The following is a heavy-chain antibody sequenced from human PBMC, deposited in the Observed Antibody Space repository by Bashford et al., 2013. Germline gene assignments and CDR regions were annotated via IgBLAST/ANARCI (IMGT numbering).Heavy chain of an antibody. Sequence: PGPSVKVSCKASGYTFTSYGISWVRQAPGQGLEWMGWISAYNGNTNYAQKLQGRVTMTTDTSTSTAYMELRSLRSDDTAVYYCARERSDDDFWSGSWYYYYYYGMVRRGAKG. D-gene: IGHD3-3*01. CDR3: ARERSDDDFWSGSWYYYYYYGMVRR. CDR2: ISAYNGNT. J-gene: IGHJ6*02. V-gene: IGHV1-18*01. CDR1: GYTFTSYG.